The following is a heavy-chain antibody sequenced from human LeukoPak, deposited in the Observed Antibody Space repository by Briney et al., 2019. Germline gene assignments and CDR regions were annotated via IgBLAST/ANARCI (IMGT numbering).Heavy chain of an antibody. J-gene: IGHJ4*02. Sequence: SETLSLTCTVSGGSISSNTYYWGWIRQPPGKGLEWIGSMYYSGSTYYNPSLKSRVTVSIDTSKNQFSLKLDSVTAADTAVYYCVKEGFWGRGTLVTVSS. V-gene: IGHV4-39*07. CDR2: MYYSGST. CDR3: VKEGF. CDR1: GGSISSNTYY.